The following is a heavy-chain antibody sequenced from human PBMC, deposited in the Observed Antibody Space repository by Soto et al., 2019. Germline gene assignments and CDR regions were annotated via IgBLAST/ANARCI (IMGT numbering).Heavy chain of an antibody. V-gene: IGHV1-69*13. CDR2: IIPIFGTA. CDR1: GGTFSSYA. CDR3: ARGRRLTLPFIADPQYNWFDP. J-gene: IGHJ5*02. D-gene: IGHD6-13*01. Sequence: SVKVSCKASGGTFSSYAISWVRQAPGQGLYWMGGIIPIFGTANYAQKFQGRVTITADDSTSTAYLELSRLRSEDTALYYCARGRRLTLPFIADPQYNWFDPWGQGTLVTVSS.